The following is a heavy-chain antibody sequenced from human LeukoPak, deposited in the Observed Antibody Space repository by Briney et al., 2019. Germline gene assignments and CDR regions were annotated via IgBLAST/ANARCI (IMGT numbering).Heavy chain of an antibody. D-gene: IGHD6-6*01. J-gene: IGHJ5*02. CDR3: ARVLHRRPGWFDP. V-gene: IGHV1-69*04. Sequence: GASVKVSCKASGGTFSSYAISWVRQAPGQGLEWMGRIIPILGIANYAQKFQGRVTMTRDTSISTAYMELSRLRSDDTAVYYCARVLHRRPGWFDPWGQGTLVTVSS. CDR2: IIPILGIA. CDR1: GGTFSSYA.